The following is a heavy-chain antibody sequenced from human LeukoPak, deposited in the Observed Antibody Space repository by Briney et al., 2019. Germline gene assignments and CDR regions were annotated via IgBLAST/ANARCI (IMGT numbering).Heavy chain of an antibody. CDR3: ARDRLRYNWNERRSSLLGY. CDR1: GYTFTSYY. V-gene: IGHV1-2*02. D-gene: IGHD1-20*01. J-gene: IGHJ4*02. Sequence: VASVKVSCKASGYTFTSYYMHWVRQAPGQGLEWMGWINPNSGGTNYAQKFQGRVTMTRDTSISTAYMELSRLRSDDTAVYYCARDRLRYNWNERRSSLLGYWGQGTLVTVSS. CDR2: INPNSGGT.